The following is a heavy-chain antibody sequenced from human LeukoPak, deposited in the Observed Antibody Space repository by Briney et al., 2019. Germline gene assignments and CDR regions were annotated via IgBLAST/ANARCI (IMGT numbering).Heavy chain of an antibody. V-gene: IGHV3-11*01. D-gene: IGHD5-24*01. CDR3: ARGGGYSRDGYRPFDY. Sequence: GGSLRLSCAASGFTFSDYYMGWIRQAPGKGLEWVSYYAASVRGRFTIARDNAKNSLYLQVNSLTAEHTAVYYCARGGGYSRDGYRPFDYWGQGTLVTVSS. CDR1: GFTFSDYY. J-gene: IGHJ4*02.